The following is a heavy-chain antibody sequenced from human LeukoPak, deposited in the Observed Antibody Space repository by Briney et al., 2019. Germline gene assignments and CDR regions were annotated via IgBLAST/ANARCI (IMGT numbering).Heavy chain of an antibody. V-gene: IGHV3-48*03. CDR2: ISSSGSTI. J-gene: IGHJ4*02. Sequence: GGSLRLSCAASGFTFSSYEMNWVRQAPGKGLEWVSYISSSGSTIYYADSVKGRFTISRDNAENSLYLQMNSLRAEDTAVYYCARVSDTAMDPAIGDYWGQGTLVTVSS. CDR1: GFTFSSYE. CDR3: ARVSDTAMDPAIGDY. D-gene: IGHD5-18*01.